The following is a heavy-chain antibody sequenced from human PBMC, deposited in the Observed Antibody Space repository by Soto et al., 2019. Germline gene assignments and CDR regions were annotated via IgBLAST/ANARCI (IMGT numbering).Heavy chain of an antibody. D-gene: IGHD3-22*01. Sequence: SETLSLTCAVYGGSFSGYYWSWIRQPPGKGLEWIGEINHSGSTNYNPSLKSRVTISVDTSKNQFSLKLSSVTAADTAVYYCARGRFEDYYDSSGSYYFDYWGQGTLVTVSS. CDR1: GGSFSGYY. V-gene: IGHV4-34*01. CDR2: INHSGST. CDR3: ARGRFEDYYDSSGSYYFDY. J-gene: IGHJ4*02.